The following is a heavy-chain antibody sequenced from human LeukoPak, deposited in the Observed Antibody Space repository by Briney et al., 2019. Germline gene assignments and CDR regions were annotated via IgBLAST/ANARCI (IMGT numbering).Heavy chain of an antibody. CDR3: AKDGELNYYDSSGYLSFDY. D-gene: IGHD3-22*01. Sequence: GGSLRLSCAASGFTFSSYAMHWVRQAPGKGLEWVSAISGSGGSTYYADSVKGRFTISRDNSKNTLYLQMNSLRAEDTAVYYCAKDGELNYYDSSGYLSFDYWGQGTLVTVSS. V-gene: IGHV3-23*01. CDR1: GFTFSSYA. J-gene: IGHJ4*02. CDR2: ISGSGGST.